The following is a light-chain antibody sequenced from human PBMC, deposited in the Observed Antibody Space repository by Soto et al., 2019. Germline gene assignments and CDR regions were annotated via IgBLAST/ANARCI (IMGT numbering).Light chain of an antibody. CDR1: SSIIGNNY. Sequence: QSVMTQPPSVSAAPGQKVTISCSGSSSIIGNNYVSWYQQLPGTAPKLLIYDNNKRPSGIPDRFSGSKSGTSATLGITGLQTWDEADYYCGTWDSSLSAWVFGGGTKLTVL. CDR3: GTWDSSLSAWV. CDR2: DNN. J-gene: IGLJ3*02. V-gene: IGLV1-51*01.